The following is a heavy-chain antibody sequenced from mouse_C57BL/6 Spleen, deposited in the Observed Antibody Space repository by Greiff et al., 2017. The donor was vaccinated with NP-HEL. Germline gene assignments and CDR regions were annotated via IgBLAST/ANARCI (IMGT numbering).Heavy chain of an antibody. CDR3: TRGYYGSLFDY. D-gene: IGHD1-1*01. CDR2: ISSGGDYI. CDR1: GFTFSSYA. J-gene: IGHJ2*01. V-gene: IGHV5-9-1*02. Sequence: EVKLMESGEGLVKPGGSLKLSCAASGFTFSSYAMSWVRQTPEKRLEWVAYISSGGDYIYYADTVKGRFTISRDNARNTLYLQMSSLKSEDTAMYYCTRGYYGSLFDYWGQGTTLTVSS.